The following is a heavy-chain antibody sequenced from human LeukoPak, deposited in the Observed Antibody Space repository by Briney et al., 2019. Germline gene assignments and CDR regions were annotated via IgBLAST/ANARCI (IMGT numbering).Heavy chain of an antibody. CDR2: IREDGSEK. CDR3: ARDLGRISAAAIPGGS. Sequence: PGGSLRLSCAASGFTFSSYWMSWVRQAPGKGLEWVANIREDGSEKNYLDPVKGRFTISRDNAQNSLYLQMDSLRVEDTAVYYCARDLGRISAAAIPGGSWGQGTLVTVSS. D-gene: IGHD6-13*01. J-gene: IGHJ5*02. V-gene: IGHV3-7*05. CDR1: GFTFSSYW.